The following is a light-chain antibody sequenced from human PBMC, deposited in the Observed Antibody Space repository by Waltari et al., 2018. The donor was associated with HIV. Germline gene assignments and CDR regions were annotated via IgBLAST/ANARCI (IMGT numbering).Light chain of an antibody. CDR2: YDS. CDR3: QVWDSSSDAYV. Sequence: SYVLAQPPSVSVAPGKTARITCGGNNIGSKSVHWYQQKPGQAPVVVIYYDSDRPSGIPERFSGSNSGNTATLTISRVEAEDEADYYCQVWDSSSDAYVFGTGTKVTVL. CDR1: NIGSKS. V-gene: IGLV3-21*04. J-gene: IGLJ1*01.